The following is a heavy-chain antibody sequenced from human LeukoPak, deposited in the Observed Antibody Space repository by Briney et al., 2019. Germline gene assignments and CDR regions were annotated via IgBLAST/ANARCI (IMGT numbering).Heavy chain of an antibody. CDR2: ITPIFRTP. CDR3: ARGWLAETTVVTPYNY. J-gene: IGHJ4*02. Sequence: ASVKVSCKASGGTFSSTTINWVRQAPGQGLEWMGGITPIFRTPNYAQKFQGRVTITAVESMSTAYMELSSLRSEDTAVYYCARGWLAETTVVTPYNYWGQGTLVTVSS. CDR1: GGTFSSTT. V-gene: IGHV1-69*13. D-gene: IGHD2-21*02.